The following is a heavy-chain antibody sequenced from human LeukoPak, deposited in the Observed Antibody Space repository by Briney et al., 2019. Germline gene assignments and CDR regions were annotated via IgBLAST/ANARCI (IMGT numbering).Heavy chain of an antibody. CDR2: ISAYNGNT. CDR3: ARDLPGPRYYMDV. Sequence: GASVKVSCKASGYTFTTYGITWVRQAPGQGLEWMGWISAYNGNTNYAQKLQGRVTMTTDTSTSTAYMELRSLRSDDAAVYYCARDLPGPRYYMDVWGKGTTVTVSS. J-gene: IGHJ6*03. V-gene: IGHV1-18*01. CDR1: GYTFTTYG.